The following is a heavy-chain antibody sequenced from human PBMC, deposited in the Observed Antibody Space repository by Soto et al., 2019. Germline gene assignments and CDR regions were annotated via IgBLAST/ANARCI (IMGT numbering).Heavy chain of an antibody. CDR1: GGSISSGDYY. Sequence: PSETLSLTCTVSGGSISSGDYYWSWIRQPPGKGLEWIGYIYYSGSTYYNPSLKSRVTISVDTSKNQFSLKLSSVTAADTAVYYCARERNVYGDSVYFDYWGQGTLVTVSS. CDR3: ARERNVYGDSVYFDY. J-gene: IGHJ4*02. CDR2: IYYSGST. D-gene: IGHD4-17*01. V-gene: IGHV4-30-4*01.